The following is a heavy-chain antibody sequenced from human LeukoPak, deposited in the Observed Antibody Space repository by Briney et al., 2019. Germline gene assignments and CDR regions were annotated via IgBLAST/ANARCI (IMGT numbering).Heavy chain of an antibody. D-gene: IGHD6-13*01. CDR1: GDSGSSNSAA. V-gene: IGHV6-1*01. CDR3: ARSEQQLVWEDNWFDP. J-gene: IGHJ5*02. Sequence: SQTLSLTCAISGDSGSSNSAAWNWIRQSPSRGLEWLGRTYYRSKWYNDYAVSVKSRITINPDTSKNQFSLQLNSVTPEDTAVYYCARSEQQLVWEDNWFDPWGQGTLVTVSS. CDR2: TYYRSKWYN.